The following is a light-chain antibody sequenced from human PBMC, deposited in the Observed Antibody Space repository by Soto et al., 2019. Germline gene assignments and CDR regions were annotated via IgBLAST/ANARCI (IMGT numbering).Light chain of an antibody. J-gene: IGKJ5*01. CDR3: QQYKNWHPIT. V-gene: IGKV3D-11*02. CDR1: QSVSSY. CDR2: GAS. Sequence: EIVLTQSPATLSLSPGERATLSCRASQSVSSYLAWYQQKPGQATSLIIYGASNRATGIPDRFSGSGSGTDFTLTISSLQSEDFAAYFCQQYKNWHPITFGQGTRLEIK.